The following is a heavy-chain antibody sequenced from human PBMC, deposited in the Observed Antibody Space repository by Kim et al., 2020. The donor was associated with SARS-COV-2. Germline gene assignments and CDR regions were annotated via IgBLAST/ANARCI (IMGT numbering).Heavy chain of an antibody. CDR2: IRSKANTYAT. V-gene: IGHV3-73*01. D-gene: IGHD3-16*02. CDR3: TSRSPSNIIEKWVDP. CDR1: GFTFSGSG. J-gene: IGHJ5*02. Sequence: GGSLRLSCAASGFTFSGSGVHWVRQASGKGLEWVGRIRSKANTYATAYAASVKGRFTISRDDSKNTAYLQMNSLKTEDTAVYYCTSRSPSNIIEKWVDPWGQGILVTVSS.